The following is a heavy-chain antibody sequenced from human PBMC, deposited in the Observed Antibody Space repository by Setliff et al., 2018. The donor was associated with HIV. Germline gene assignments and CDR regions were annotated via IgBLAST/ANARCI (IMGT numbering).Heavy chain of an antibody. J-gene: IGHJ6*03. CDR1: GYSFTNYW. CDR2: IFPGDSDT. D-gene: IGHD2-2*01. V-gene: IGHV5-51*01. Sequence: PGESLKISCTGSGYSFTNYWIGWVRQMPGKGLEWMGIIFPGDSDTRYSPSFQGQVTISADTSISTAYLQWRSLEASDTAMYYCARQPGRAAMGRENYYYYYMDVWGKGTTVTVS. CDR3: ARQPGRAAMGRENYYYYYMDV.